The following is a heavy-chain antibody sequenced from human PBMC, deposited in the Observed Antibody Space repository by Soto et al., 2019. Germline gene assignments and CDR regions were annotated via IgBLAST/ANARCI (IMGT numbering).Heavy chain of an antibody. Sequence: SETLSLTCTVSGGSISSYYWSWIRQPPGKGLEWIGYIYYSGSTNYNPSLKSRVTISVDTSKNQFSLKLSSVTAADTSVYYCARRVLIAARPIGWFDPWGQGTLVTVS. V-gene: IGHV4-59*01. D-gene: IGHD6-6*01. CDR1: GGSISSYY. CDR2: IYYSGST. J-gene: IGHJ5*02. CDR3: ARRVLIAARPIGWFDP.